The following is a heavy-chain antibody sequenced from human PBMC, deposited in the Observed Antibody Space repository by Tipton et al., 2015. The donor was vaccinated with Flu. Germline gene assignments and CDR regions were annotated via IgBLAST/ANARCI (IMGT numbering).Heavy chain of an antibody. Sequence: PGLVKPSETLSLTCAVSGYSIGSGYCWGWVRQPPGKGLEWIGNICPGSPYYNPSLKSRVTISVARSKNQFSLRLTSVTAADTAVYFCARRDFSNYVSEPKNWFDFWGQGSLVNVSS. D-gene: IGHD4-11*01. V-gene: IGHV4-38-2*01. J-gene: IGHJ5*01. CDR2: ICPGSP. CDR3: ARRDFSNYVSEPKNWFDF. CDR1: GYSIGSGYC.